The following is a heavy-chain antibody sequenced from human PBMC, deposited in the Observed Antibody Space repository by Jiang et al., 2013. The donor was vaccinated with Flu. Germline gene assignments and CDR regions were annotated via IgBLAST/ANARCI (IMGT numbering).Heavy chain of an antibody. Sequence: GAEVKKPGESLKISCKGSGYSFPNYWIGWVRQLPGKGLDWMGIIYPGDSDTRYSPSFEGLVSISVDKSISTVYLEWGNLKASDTAMYYCARRIADYTDHFDSWGLGTLVSVYS. V-gene: IGHV5-51*01. D-gene: IGHD4-11*01. CDR1: GYSFPNYW. CDR2: IYPGDSDT. J-gene: IGHJ4*02. CDR3: ARRIADYTDHFDS.